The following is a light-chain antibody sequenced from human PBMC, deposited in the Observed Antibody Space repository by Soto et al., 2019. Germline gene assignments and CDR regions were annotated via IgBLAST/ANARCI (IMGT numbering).Light chain of an antibody. V-gene: IGLV1-51*01. Sequence: QSVLTQPPSVSAAPGQRVTISCSGSASNIGNNSVSWYQQLPGAAPKLLIYDDNNRPSGIPGRFSGSKSGTSATLGIPGLPTGDGAHYYCRTLDTSLPACVFGPGTKLTVL. CDR2: DDN. CDR3: RTLDTSLPACV. J-gene: IGLJ1*01. CDR1: ASNIGNNS.